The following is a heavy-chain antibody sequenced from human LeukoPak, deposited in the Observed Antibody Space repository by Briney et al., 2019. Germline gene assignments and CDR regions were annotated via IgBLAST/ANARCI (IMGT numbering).Heavy chain of an antibody. J-gene: IGHJ3*02. Sequence: PGGSLRLSCAASGFTFSNAWMSWVRQAPGKGLEWVGRIKSKTDGGTTDYAAPVKGRFTISRDDSKNTLYLQMNSLKTEDTAVYYCTCPMTTVTPGAFDIWGQGTTVTVSS. CDR1: GFTFSNAW. D-gene: IGHD4-17*01. V-gene: IGHV3-15*01. CDR2: IKSKTDGGTT. CDR3: TCPMTTVTPGAFDI.